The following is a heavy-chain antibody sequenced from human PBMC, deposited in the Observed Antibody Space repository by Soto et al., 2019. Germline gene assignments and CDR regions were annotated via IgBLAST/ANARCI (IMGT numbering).Heavy chain of an antibody. Sequence: GGSLRLSCAASGFTFSSYWMHWVRQAPGKGLVWVSRINSDGSSIGYADSVKGRFTISRDNAKNSLYLQMNSLRAEYTALYYCAKDKWEVSYYFDYWGQGTLVTVSS. CDR2: INSDGSSI. CDR3: AKDKWEVSYYFDY. V-gene: IGHV3-74*01. D-gene: IGHD3-16*02. J-gene: IGHJ4*02. CDR1: GFTFSSYW.